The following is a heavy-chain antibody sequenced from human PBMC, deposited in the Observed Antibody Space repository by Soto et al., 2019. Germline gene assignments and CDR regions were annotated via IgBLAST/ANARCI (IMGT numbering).Heavy chain of an antibody. V-gene: IGHV1-18*01. Sequence: QVHLVQSAAAMTKPGASVKVSCKASGYTFTSSVINWVRKAPGQGLEWMGYINTYAGTTYYAQKLQGRVTMTTDTSSDTAHMELRSLTSDDTAVYYCARIPVAGHGYYDYWGQGTLVTVSS. D-gene: IGHD6-19*01. CDR1: GYTFTSSV. J-gene: IGHJ4*02. CDR3: ARIPVAGHGYYDY. CDR2: INTYAGTT.